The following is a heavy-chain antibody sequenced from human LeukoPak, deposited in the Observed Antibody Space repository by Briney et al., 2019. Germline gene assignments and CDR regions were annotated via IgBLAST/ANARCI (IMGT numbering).Heavy chain of an antibody. D-gene: IGHD2-15*01. CDR2: INPSGGST. Sequence: VASVKVSCKASGYTFTSYYMHWVRQAPGQRLEWMGIINPSGGSTSYAQKFQGRVTMTRDTSTSTVYMELSSLRSEDTAVYYCARALSGYCSGGSCYGIDDYWGQGTLVTVSS. CDR1: GYTFTSYY. V-gene: IGHV1-46*01. J-gene: IGHJ4*02. CDR3: ARALSGYCSGGSCYGIDDY.